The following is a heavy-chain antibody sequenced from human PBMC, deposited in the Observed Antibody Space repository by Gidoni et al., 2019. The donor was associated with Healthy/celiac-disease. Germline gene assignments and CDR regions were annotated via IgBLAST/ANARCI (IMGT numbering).Heavy chain of an antibody. CDR3: ARDWDSSSPPNWYFDL. CDR2: IWYDGSNK. V-gene: IGHV3-33*01. D-gene: IGHD6-6*01. Sequence: QVQLVVPGGGVVQHAGSLTLPCAACGFDFCSYGMHWVRQHPGKGLEWVAVIWYDGSNKYYADSVKGRFTISRDNSKNTLYLQMNSLRAEDTAVYYCARDWDSSSPPNWYFDLWGRGTLVTVSS. J-gene: IGHJ2*01. CDR1: GFDFCSYG.